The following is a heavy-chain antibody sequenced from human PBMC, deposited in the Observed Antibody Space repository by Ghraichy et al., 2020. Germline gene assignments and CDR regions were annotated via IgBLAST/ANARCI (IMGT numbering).Heavy chain of an antibody. CDR1: GYSLTNYG. J-gene: IGHJ4*02. CDR3: ARSPPPYYYDSSGPLDS. Sequence: ASVKVSCKTSGYSLTNYGINWVRQAPGQGLEWLGWINPYNGDTSYVQKFRGRVTMTTDTSTSTAYMELRSLGSDDTATYFCARSPPPYYYDSSGPLDSWGQGTLFTVSS. V-gene: IGHV1-18*01. D-gene: IGHD3-22*01. CDR2: INPYNGDT.